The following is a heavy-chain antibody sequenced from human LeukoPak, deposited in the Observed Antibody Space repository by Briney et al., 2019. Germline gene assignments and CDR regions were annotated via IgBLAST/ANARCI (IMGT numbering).Heavy chain of an antibody. CDR1: GYTFTGYY. Sequence: GASVKVSCKASGYTFTGYYMHWVRQAPGQGLEWMGWINPNSGGTNYAQKFQGRVTMTRDTSISTAYMELSRLRSDDTAVYYCARATRGGSNAFDIWGQGTMVTVSS. CDR3: ARATRGGSNAFDI. D-gene: IGHD2-15*01. V-gene: IGHV1-2*02. CDR2: INPNSGGT. J-gene: IGHJ3*02.